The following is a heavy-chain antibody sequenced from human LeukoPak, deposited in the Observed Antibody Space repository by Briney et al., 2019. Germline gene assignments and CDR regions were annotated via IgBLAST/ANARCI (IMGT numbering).Heavy chain of an antibody. CDR1: GFTFSSYW. CDR3: ARRMATIWEFENYFDY. V-gene: IGHV3-7*01. D-gene: IGHD5-24*01. J-gene: IGHJ4*02. Sequence: GGSLRLSCAASGFTFSSYWMSWVRQAPGKGLEWVANIKQDGSEKYYVDSVKGRFTISRDNAKNSLYLQMNSLRAEDTAVYYCARRMATIWEFENYFDYWGQGTLVTVSS. CDR2: IKQDGSEK.